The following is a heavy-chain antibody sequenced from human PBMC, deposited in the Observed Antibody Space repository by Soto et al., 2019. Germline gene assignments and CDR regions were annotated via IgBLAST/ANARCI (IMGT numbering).Heavy chain of an antibody. V-gene: IGHV3-23*01. Sequence: EVHLLESGGDLVQRGGSLRLSGAASGFIFSNYAMSWVRQAPGNGLEWVSAISGSGATTYYPDSVKGRFTISRDNSKNPRDIQMNSLRAADTAVYYCTKGGIPRRHNIPKVDFDYWCPGSLVSVSS. CDR3: TKGGIPRRHNIPKVDFDY. J-gene: IGHJ4*02. CDR1: GFIFSNYA. D-gene: IGHD1-1*01. CDR2: ISGSGATT.